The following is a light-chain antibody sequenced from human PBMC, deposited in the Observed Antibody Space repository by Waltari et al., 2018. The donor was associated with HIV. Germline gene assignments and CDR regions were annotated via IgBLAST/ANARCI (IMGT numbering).Light chain of an antibody. CDR3: ETWDKNSRV. Sequence: QPAVTQSSSASASLGSSVKLTCTLTSGHSNNIIAWHQQQPGKAPRFLMKLDGSGTYNKGSGVPDRCSGSSSVAARYLTISKLQSEDEADYYCETWDKNSRVFGGGTKLTVL. V-gene: IGLV4-60*03. CDR2: LDGSGTY. J-gene: IGLJ2*01. CDR1: SGHSNNI.